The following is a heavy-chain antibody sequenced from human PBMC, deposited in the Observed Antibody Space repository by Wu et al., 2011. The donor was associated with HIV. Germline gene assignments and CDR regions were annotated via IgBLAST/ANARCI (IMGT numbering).Heavy chain of an antibody. CDR1: GYTFNTYG. Sequence: QVQLVRSGAEVKKPGASVKVSCKASGYTFNTYGVSWVRQAPGQGLEWMGWISAYSGNTNYAQKVQGRVTMTTDTSTSTAYMELRSLRSDDTAVYYCARDIDLVATHRGYFYGMDVWGQGTTVTVSS. J-gene: IGHJ6*02. CDR2: ISAYSGNT. D-gene: IGHD5-12*01. CDR3: ARDIDLVATHRGYFYGMDV. V-gene: IGHV1-18*01.